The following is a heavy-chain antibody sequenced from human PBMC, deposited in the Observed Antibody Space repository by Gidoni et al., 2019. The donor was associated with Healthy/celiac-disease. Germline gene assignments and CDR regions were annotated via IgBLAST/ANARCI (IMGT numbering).Heavy chain of an antibody. CDR2: INPSGGST. D-gene: IGHD6-13*01. V-gene: IGHV1-46*01. Sequence: QVQLVQSGAEVKKPGASVKVSCKASGYTFTSYYMHWVRQAPGQGLEWMGIINPSGGSTSYAQKFQGRVTMTRDTSTSTVYMELSSLRSEDTAVYYCAKELAAAGPFDYWGQGTLVTVSS. CDR1: GYTFTSYY. CDR3: AKELAAAGPFDY. J-gene: IGHJ4*02.